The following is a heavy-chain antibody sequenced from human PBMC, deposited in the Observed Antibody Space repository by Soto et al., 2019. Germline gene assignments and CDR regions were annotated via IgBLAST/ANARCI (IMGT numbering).Heavy chain of an antibody. CDR2: ISSTTNYI. D-gene: IGHD1-26*01. J-gene: IGHJ4*02. Sequence: PGGSLRLSCAASGFTFTRYSMNWVRQAPGKGLEWVSSISSTTNYIYYGDSMKGRFTISRDNSKKTVYLHLSSLRRDDTAKYYCVKDWVGGSNRYQLDYWGQGTVVTVSS. V-gene: IGHV3-21*04. CDR3: VKDWVGGSNRYQLDY. CDR1: GFTFTRYS.